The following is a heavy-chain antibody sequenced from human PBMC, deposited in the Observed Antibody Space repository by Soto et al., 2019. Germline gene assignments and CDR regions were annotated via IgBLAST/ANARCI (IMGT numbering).Heavy chain of an antibody. Sequence: EVQLVESGGGLVKPGGSLRLSCAASGFTFSSYSMNWVRQAPGKGLEWVSSISSSSSYIYYADSVKGRFTISRDNAKNSLYLQMNSPRAEDTAVYYCARSPTPYGFDPWGQGTLVTVSS. CDR2: ISSSSSYI. CDR1: GFTFSSYS. J-gene: IGHJ5*02. D-gene: IGHD4-17*01. CDR3: ARSPTPYGFDP. V-gene: IGHV3-21*01.